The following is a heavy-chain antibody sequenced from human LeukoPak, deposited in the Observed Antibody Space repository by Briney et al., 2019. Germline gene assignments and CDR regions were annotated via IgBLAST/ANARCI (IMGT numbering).Heavy chain of an antibody. Sequence: GGSLRLSCAASGFTFTTYSMNWVRQAPGKGLEWVSYISSSGSTIYYADSVKGRFTISRDNAKNSLYLQMNSLRAEDTAVYYCASSYWYFDLWGRGTLVTVSS. V-gene: IGHV3-48*04. CDR3: ASSYWYFDL. CDR2: ISSSGSTI. J-gene: IGHJ2*01. CDR1: GFTFTTYS.